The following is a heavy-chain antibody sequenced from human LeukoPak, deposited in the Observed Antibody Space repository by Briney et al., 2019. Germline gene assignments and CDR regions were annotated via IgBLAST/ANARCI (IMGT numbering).Heavy chain of an antibody. V-gene: IGHV1-2*02. CDR3: ATPVIVVQGADYNDY. CDR1: GYTFTDYC. D-gene: IGHD2-15*01. CDR2: LNPNSGGT. J-gene: IGHJ4*02. Sequence: ASVTVSCTSSGYTFTDYCIHWVRHPPGQGLEWMGLLNPNSGGTNYAQKFQGRVTMTRDTSITTAYMELSSLRSDDTAVYYCATPVIVVQGADYNDYWGQGTLVTVSS.